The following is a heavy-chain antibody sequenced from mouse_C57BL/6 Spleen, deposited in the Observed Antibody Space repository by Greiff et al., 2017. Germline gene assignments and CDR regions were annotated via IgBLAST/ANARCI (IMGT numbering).Heavy chain of an antibody. Sequence: QVQLQQSGAELVKPGASVKISCKASGYAFSSYWMNWVKQRPGKGLEWIGQIYPGDGDTNYNGKFKGKATLTADKSSSTAYMQLSSLTSEDSAVYVCAREFHDDLYYYAMDYWGQGTSVTVSS. CDR3: AREFHDDLYYYAMDY. CDR2: IYPGDGDT. D-gene: IGHD2-3*01. CDR1: GYAFSSYW. J-gene: IGHJ4*01. V-gene: IGHV1-80*01.